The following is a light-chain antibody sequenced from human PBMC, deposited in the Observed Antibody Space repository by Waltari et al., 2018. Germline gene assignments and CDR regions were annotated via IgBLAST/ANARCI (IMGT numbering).Light chain of an antibody. Sequence: EIVMTQSPATLSVSPGERVTLSCRASQSVSSSLAWYQHRPGQAPRLLISGASTRATGVPTRFSVSGSGTEFTLTISSLQSEDFAVYYCQQYYDWPPITFGQGTRLEVK. CDR1: QSVSSS. CDR2: GAS. CDR3: QQYYDWPPIT. J-gene: IGKJ5*01. V-gene: IGKV3-15*01.